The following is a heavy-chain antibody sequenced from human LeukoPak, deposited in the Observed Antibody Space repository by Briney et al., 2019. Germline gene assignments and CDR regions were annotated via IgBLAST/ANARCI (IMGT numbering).Heavy chain of an antibody. V-gene: IGHV3-30*03. CDR3: ARFGAFGGTYLYYFDY. D-gene: IGHD1-26*01. CDR1: GFTFSSYG. Sequence: PGGSLRLSCAASGFTFSSYGMHWVRQAPGKGLEWVAVISYDGSNKYYADSVKGRFTISRDNAKHSLYLQVNSLRAEDSAVYYCARFGAFGGTYLYYFDYWGQGTLVTVSS. CDR2: ISYDGSNK. J-gene: IGHJ4*02.